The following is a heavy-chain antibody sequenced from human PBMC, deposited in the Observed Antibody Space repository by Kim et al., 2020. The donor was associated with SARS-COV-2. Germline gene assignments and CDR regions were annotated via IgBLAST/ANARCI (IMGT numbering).Heavy chain of an antibody. CDR3: ASDFPLDGDYGSYFDY. V-gene: IGHV3-48*02. J-gene: IGHJ4*02. Sequence: SGRGRFTISRDNAKNALYLQTNSLRDEDTAVYYCASDFPLDGDYGSYFDYWGQGTLVTVSS. D-gene: IGHD4-17*01.